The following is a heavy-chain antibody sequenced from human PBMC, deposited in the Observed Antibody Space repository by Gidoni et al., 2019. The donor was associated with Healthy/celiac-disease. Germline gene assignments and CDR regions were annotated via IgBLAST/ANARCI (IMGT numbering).Heavy chain of an antibody. V-gene: IGHV4-34*01. Sequence: QVQLQQWGAGLLKPSETLSLTCAVYGGSFSGYYWSWIRQPPGKGLEWIGEIDHSGSTNYNPSLKSRVTISVDTSKNQFSLKLSSVTAADTAVYYCARSSGWGGGWFDPWGQGTLVTVSS. CDR3: ARSSGWGGGWFDP. J-gene: IGHJ5*02. D-gene: IGHD6-19*01. CDR2: IDHSGST. CDR1: GGSFSGYY.